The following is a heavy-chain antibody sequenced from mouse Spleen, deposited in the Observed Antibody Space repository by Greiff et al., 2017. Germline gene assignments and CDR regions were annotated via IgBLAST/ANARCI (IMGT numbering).Heavy chain of an antibody. CDR1: GFTFSDYY. CDR3: ARETTVVPYYFDY. Sequence: EVKVVESEGGLVQPGSSMKLSCTASGFTFSDYYMAWVRQVPEKGLEWVANINYDGSSAYYLDSLKSRFIISRDNAKNILYLQMSSLKSEDTATYYCARETTVVPYYFDYWGQGTTLTVSS. J-gene: IGHJ2*01. V-gene: IGHV5-16*01. D-gene: IGHD1-1*01. CDR2: INYDGSSA.